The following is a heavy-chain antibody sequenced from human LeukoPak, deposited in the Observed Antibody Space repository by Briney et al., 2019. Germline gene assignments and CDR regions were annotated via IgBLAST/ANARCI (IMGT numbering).Heavy chain of an antibody. CDR1: GFTFSSYA. J-gene: IGHJ6*03. D-gene: IGHD2-2*01. Sequence: GGSLRLSCAASGFTFSSYAMHWVRQAPGKGLEWVAVISYDGSNKYYADSVKGRFTISRDNSKNTLYLQMNSLRAEDTAVYYCARDRQYCSSTICYGYYYYSMDVWGKGTTVTVSS. V-gene: IGHV3-30-3*01. CDR3: ARDRQYCSSTICYGYYYYSMDV. CDR2: ISYDGSNK.